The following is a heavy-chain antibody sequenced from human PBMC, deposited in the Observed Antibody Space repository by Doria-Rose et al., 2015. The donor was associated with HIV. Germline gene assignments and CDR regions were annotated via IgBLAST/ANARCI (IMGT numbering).Heavy chain of an antibody. Sequence: QITLKESGPVLVKPTETLTLTCTVSGVSLSSPGMGVSWIRQPPGKALEWLANIFSDDERSYKTSLKSRFTISRGTSKSQVVLTMTDMDPVHTATYYCARIKSSRWYHKYYFDFWGQGTLVIVSA. CDR2: IFSDDER. J-gene: IGHJ4*02. CDR1: GVSLSSPGMG. D-gene: IGHD6-13*01. V-gene: IGHV2-26*01. CDR3: ARIKSSRWYHKYYFDF.